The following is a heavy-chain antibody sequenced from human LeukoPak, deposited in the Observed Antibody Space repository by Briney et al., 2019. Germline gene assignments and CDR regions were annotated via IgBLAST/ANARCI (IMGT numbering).Heavy chain of an antibody. CDR3: TRDLGVDTTMIFFDY. V-gene: IGHV1-18*01. CDR1: GYTFTSYD. CDR2: ISAYNGNK. J-gene: IGHJ4*02. Sequence: ASVKVSCKASGYTFTSYDINWVRQAPGQGLEWMGWISAYNGNKNYVQKFQGRVTMTTDTSTSTAYMELTSLRSDDTAMYYCTRDLGVDTTMIFFDYWGQGTLVTVSS. D-gene: IGHD5-18*01.